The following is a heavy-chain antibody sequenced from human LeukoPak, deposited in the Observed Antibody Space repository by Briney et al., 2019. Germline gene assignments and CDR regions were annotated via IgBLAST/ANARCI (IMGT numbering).Heavy chain of an antibody. CDR2: INSDGTTI. Sequence: GGSLRLSCAASGFTFSTSWMYWVRQAPGKGLVWVSRINSDGTTIDYADSVKGRFTISRDNAKNTLYLQMNSLRDEDTAVYYCARAGYYRFDYWGQGTLVTVSS. J-gene: IGHJ4*02. V-gene: IGHV3-74*01. D-gene: IGHD2/OR15-2a*01. CDR1: GFTFSTSW. CDR3: ARAGYYRFDY.